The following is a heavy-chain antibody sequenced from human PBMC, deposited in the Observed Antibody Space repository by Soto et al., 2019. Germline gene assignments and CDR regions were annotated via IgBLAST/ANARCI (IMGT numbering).Heavy chain of an antibody. D-gene: IGHD2-2*01. CDR2: ISGSGGST. Sequence: EVQLLESGGGLVQPGGSLRLSCAASGFTFSSYAMSWVRQAPGKGLEWVSAISGSGGSTYYADSVKGRFTISRDNSKNTLHLQMNSLRAEDTAVYYCASNGEEPAALGMDVWGQGTTVTVSS. V-gene: IGHV3-23*01. J-gene: IGHJ6*02. CDR3: ASNGEEPAALGMDV. CDR1: GFTFSSYA.